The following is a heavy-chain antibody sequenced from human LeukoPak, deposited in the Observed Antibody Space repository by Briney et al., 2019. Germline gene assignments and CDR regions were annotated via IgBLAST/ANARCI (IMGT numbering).Heavy chain of an antibody. V-gene: IGHV1-69*13. CDR1: GYTFTSYD. CDR2: IIPIFGTA. D-gene: IGHD2-2*02. Sequence: ASVKVSCKASGYTFTSYDISWVRQAPGQGLEWMGGIIPIFGTANYAQKFQGRVTITADESTSTAYMELSSLRSEDTAVYYCARDRPGRYCSSTSCYTASPLDPWGQGALVTVSS. CDR3: ARDRPGRYCSSTSCYTASPLDP. J-gene: IGHJ5*02.